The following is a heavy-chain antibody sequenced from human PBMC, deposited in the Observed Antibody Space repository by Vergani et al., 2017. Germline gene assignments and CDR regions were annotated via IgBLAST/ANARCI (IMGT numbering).Heavy chain of an antibody. CDR1: GGTFSSYA. D-gene: IGHD3-22*01. J-gene: IGHJ4*02. CDR3: ARASDYYDSSGYRFDD. CDR2: IIPIFGTA. V-gene: IGHV1-69*01. Sequence: QVQLVQSGAEVKKPGSSVTVSCKASGGTFSSYAISGVRQAPGQGREWMGGIIPIFGTANYAQKFQGRVTITADESTSTAYMELSSLRSEDTGVYYCARASDYYDSSGYRFDDWGQGTLVTVSS.